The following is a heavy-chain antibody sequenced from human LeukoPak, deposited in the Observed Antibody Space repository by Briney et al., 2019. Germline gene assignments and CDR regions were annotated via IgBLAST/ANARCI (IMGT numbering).Heavy chain of an antibody. V-gene: IGHV3-74*01. Sequence: GGSLRLSCVASGFTFSAYCTHWVRQGPEKGLEWVSRICPDGSVVNHADSVKGRLTTSRDNAKNTVFLQMNSLRVDDTAVYYCVRDLREADHWGLGTLVTVSS. CDR3: VRDLREADH. CDR2: ICPDGSVV. D-gene: IGHD3-10*01. CDR1: GFTFSAYC. J-gene: IGHJ4*02.